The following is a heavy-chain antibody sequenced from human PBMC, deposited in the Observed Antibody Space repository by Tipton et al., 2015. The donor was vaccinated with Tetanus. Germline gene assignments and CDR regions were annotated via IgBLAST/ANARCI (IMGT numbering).Heavy chain of an antibody. CDR2: IKYDESEK. CDR1: GFTFNTYG. V-gene: IGHV3-7*01. J-gene: IGHJ4*02. Sequence: SLRLSCAASGFTFNTYGMSWVRQAPGKGLEWVANIKYDESEKYYVDSVKGRFTISRDNAKNSLYLQMNSLRVEDTAVYFCARVRVGLTEPCDYWGQGILVTVSS. D-gene: IGHD3-9*01. CDR3: ARVRVGLTEPCDY.